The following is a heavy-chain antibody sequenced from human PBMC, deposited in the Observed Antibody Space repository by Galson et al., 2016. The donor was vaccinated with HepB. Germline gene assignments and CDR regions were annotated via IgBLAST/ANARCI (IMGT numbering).Heavy chain of an antibody. CDR1: GFPFNSYG. V-gene: IGHV3-30*18. J-gene: IGHJ4*02. D-gene: IGHD6-19*01. CDR3: AKRAGIVAGTKDFDY. Sequence: SLRLSCAASGFPFNSYGMHWVRQAPGKGLEWVSLISYDGGNKYYADSVNGRFTISRDNSKHTWYLQMNSLRTADTAIYYCAKRAGIVAGTKDFDYWGQGTLVTVSS. CDR2: ISYDGGNK.